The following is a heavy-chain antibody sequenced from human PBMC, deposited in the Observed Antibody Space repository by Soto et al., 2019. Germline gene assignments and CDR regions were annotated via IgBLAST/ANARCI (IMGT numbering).Heavy chain of an antibody. D-gene: IGHD3-9*01. CDR1: GGSVSSYY. V-gene: IGHV4-59*02. CDR2: IYYSAST. Sequence: PSETLSLTCSVSGGSVSSYYWSWIRQPPGKGLEWIGYIYYSASTNYNPSLKSRVTISVDTSKNQFSLKLSSVTAADTAVYYCARGLIRHYDILTGYYVDDAFDIWGQGTMVTVSS. CDR3: ARGLIRHYDILTGYYVDDAFDI. J-gene: IGHJ3*02.